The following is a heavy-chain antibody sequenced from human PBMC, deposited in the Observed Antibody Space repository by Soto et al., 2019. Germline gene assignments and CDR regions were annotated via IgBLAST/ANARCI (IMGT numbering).Heavy chain of an antibody. CDR3: ATGSGWYSPDY. D-gene: IGHD6-19*01. CDR2: IDNDGSSR. CDR1: GFTFSSNW. Sequence: GGSLRLSCAASGFTFSSNWMHGVRQGPGKGLVWVSRIDNDGSSRDYADSVKGRFTISRDNAKNTLYLEMSSLRAEDTAVYYCATGSGWYSPDYWGQGTLVTVSS. V-gene: IGHV3-74*01. J-gene: IGHJ4*02.